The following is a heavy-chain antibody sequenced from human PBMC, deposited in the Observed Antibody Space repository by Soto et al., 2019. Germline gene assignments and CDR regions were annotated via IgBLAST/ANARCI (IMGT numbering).Heavy chain of an antibody. CDR2: ISAYNGNT. CDR3: ARDGPYKYSSSSDAFDI. D-gene: IGHD6-6*01. CDR1: GYTFTSYG. J-gene: IGHJ3*02. V-gene: IGHV1-18*01. Sequence: ASVKVSCKASGYTFTSYGISWVRQAPGQGLEWMGWISAYNGNTNYAQKLQGRVTMTTDTSTSTAYMELRSLRSDDTAVYYCARDGPYKYSSSSDAFDIWGQGTMVTVS.